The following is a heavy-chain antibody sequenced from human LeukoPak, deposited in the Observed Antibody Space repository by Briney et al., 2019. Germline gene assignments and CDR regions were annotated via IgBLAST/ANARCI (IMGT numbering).Heavy chain of an antibody. J-gene: IGHJ5*02. CDR1: VGSVSSNSAA. D-gene: IGHD6-13*01. CDR2: IYYRSKWYD. V-gene: IGHV6-1*01. CDR3: ARTGAAAGTRGWFDP. Sequence: SQTLSLTCAISVGSVSSNSAAWNWIRQSPSRGLECLGRIYYRSKWYDDYAVSVKSRITINPDTSKNQFSLQLNSVTPEDTAVYYCARTGAAAGTRGWFDPWGQGTLVTVSS.